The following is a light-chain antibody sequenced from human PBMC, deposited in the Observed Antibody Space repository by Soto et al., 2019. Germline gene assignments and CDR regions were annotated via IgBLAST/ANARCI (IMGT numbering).Light chain of an antibody. CDR3: KSYAGSNSYV. CDR1: KRNIGVYEF. Sequence: QSLLTQPPSASGSTGQSVTISCTGTKRNIGVYEFVSWYQHNPGKATRLIIYEVVQRPSGVPDRFSACKSGNTASLTVSGLQAADEADYFCKSYAGSNSYVFGRGTTVTVL. CDR2: EVV. J-gene: IGLJ1*01. V-gene: IGLV2-8*01.